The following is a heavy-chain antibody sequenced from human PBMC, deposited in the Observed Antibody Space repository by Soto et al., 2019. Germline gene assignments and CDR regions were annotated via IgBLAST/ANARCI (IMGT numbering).Heavy chain of an antibody. Sequence: PSETLSLTCTVSGGSISSGDYYWSWIRQPPGKGLVWIGSIYYSGSTYYTPSLQSRVTISLDTPKNQFSLKLSSVTAADTAVYYCARDRGLGTIFGDYYYRMDVWGQGTTVTVSS. D-gene: IGHD3-3*01. CDR1: GGSISSGDYY. V-gene: IGHV4-30-4*01. CDR3: ARDRGLGTIFGDYYYRMDV. J-gene: IGHJ6*02. CDR2: IYYSGST.